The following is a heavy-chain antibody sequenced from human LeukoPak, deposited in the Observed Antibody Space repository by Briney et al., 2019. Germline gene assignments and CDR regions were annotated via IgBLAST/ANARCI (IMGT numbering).Heavy chain of an antibody. Sequence: SQTLSLTCAISGDSVSINSAARNWIRQSPSRGLEWLGRTYQRSKWYNDYAVSVKSRITINPDISKNQFSLQLNSVTPEDTAVYYCARSPSPYSSGWYFDYWGQGTLVTVSS. D-gene: IGHD6-19*01. CDR2: TYQRSKWYN. V-gene: IGHV6-1*01. J-gene: IGHJ4*02. CDR3: ARSPSPYSSGWYFDY. CDR1: GDSVSINSAA.